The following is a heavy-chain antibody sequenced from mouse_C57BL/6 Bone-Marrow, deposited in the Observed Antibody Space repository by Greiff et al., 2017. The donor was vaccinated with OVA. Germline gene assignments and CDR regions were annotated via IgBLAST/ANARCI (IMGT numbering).Heavy chain of an antibody. V-gene: IGHV1-69*01. D-gene: IGHD2-3*01. Sequence: QVQLQQSGAELVMPGASVKLSCKASGYTFTSYWMHWVKQRPGQGLEWIGEIDPSDSYTNYNQKFKGKSTLTVDKSSSTAYMQLSSLTSEDSAVYYCAREDDGYYAWFAYWGQGTQVTVSA. CDR3: AREDDGYYAWFAY. CDR1: GYTFTSYW. J-gene: IGHJ3*01. CDR2: IDPSDSYT.